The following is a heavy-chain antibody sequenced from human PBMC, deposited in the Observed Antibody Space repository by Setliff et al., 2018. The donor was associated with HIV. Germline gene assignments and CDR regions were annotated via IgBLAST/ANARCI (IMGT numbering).Heavy chain of an antibody. CDR3: ARARDNGDYYYYYYMDV. V-gene: IGHV1-69*06. CDR1: GGIIRREA. CDR2: IIPIFGTT. Sequence: SVKVSCKASGGIIRREAISWVRQAPGQGLEWMGGIIPIFGTTSYAQKFQGRVTITADKSTTTSYMELSSLRSEYTAVYYCARARDNGDYYYYYYMDVWGKGTTVTVSS. J-gene: IGHJ6*03. D-gene: IGHD2-8*01.